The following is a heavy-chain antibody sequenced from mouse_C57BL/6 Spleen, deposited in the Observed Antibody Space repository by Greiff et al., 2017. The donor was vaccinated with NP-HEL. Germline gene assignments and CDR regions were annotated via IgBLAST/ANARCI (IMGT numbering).Heavy chain of an antibody. CDR1: GYTFTDYN. V-gene: IGHV1-22*01. Sequence: EVQLQQSGPELVKPGASVKMSCKASGYTFTDYNMHWVKQSHGKSLEWIGYINPNNGGTSYNQKFKGKATLTVNKSSSTAYMELRSLTSEDPAVCYCERYSNYGYFDVWGTGTTVTVSS. J-gene: IGHJ1*03. D-gene: IGHD2-5*01. CDR3: ERYSNYGYFDV. CDR2: INPNNGGT.